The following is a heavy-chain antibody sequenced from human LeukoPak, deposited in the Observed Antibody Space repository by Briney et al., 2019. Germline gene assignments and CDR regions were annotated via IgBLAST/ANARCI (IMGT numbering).Heavy chain of an antibody. CDR3: ARATITFGGVIVPGDAFDI. J-gene: IGHJ3*02. V-gene: IGHV1-2*06. D-gene: IGHD3-16*02. CDR1: GYTFTGYY. Sequence: ASVKVSCKXSGYTFTGYYMHWVRQAPGQGLEWMGRINPNSGGTNYAQKFQGRVTMTRDTSISTAYMELSRLRSDDTAVYYCARATITFGGVIVPGDAFDIWGQGTMVTVSS. CDR2: INPNSGGT.